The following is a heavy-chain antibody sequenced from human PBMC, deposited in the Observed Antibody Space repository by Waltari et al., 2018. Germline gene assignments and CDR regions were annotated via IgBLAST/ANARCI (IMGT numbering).Heavy chain of an antibody. CDR2: FYHGASET. V-gene: IGHV5-51*01. J-gene: IGHJ4*02. CDR3: ARLGTPHPSHPDFHD. Sequence: EVQLVQSGAEVKKPGESLKISCKASGYSFTNYWIGWVRQVPGRGLEWVGCFYHGASETTYSPCFQGHGTSAADRSSTTAFLQWNSRRASDTAMYYGARLGTPHPSHPDFHDWGQGTLVTVSS. CDR1: GYSFTNYW.